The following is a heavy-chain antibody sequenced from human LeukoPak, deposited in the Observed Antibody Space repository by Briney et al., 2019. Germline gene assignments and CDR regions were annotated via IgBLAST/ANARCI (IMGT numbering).Heavy chain of an antibody. Sequence: GGSLRLSCAASGFTFSSYGMHWVGQAPGKGLEWVAFIRYDANIEYYADSVKGRFTISRDNSKNPLFLQMNSLRAVDTAVYYCAKGGSSSWDYFDYWGQGTLVTVSS. J-gene: IGHJ4*02. CDR1: GFTFSSYG. CDR2: IRYDANIE. CDR3: AKGGSSSWDYFDY. V-gene: IGHV3-30*02. D-gene: IGHD6-13*01.